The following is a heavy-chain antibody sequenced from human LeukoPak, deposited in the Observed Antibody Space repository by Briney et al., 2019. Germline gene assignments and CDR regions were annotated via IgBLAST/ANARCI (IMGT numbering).Heavy chain of an antibody. Sequence: ASVKVSCKASGYTFTSYAMHWVRQAPGQRLEWMGWINAGNGNTKYSQKFQGRVTITRDTSASTAYMELSSLRSEDTAVYYCAIDYGDYPGLDPWGQGTLVTVSS. CDR3: AIDYGDYPGLDP. V-gene: IGHV1-3*01. CDR2: INAGNGNT. CDR1: GYTFTSYA. J-gene: IGHJ5*02. D-gene: IGHD4-17*01.